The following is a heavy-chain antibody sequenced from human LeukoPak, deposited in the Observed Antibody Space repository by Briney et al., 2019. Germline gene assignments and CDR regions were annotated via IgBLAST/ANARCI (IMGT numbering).Heavy chain of an antibody. CDR3: AKANVVAAMADWFDP. J-gene: IGHJ5*02. V-gene: IGHV3-23*01. D-gene: IGHD2-15*01. CDR2: ISGSGGST. CDR1: GFSFSSYA. Sequence: PGGSLRLSCAASGFSFSSYAMSWVRQAPGKGLEWVSAISGSGGSTYYADSVKGRFTISRDNSKNTLYLQMNSLRAEDTAVYYCAKANVVAAMADWFDPWGQGTLVTVSS.